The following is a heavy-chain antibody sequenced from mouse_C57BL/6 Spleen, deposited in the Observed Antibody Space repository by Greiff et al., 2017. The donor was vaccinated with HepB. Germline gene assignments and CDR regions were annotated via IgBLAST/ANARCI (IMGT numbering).Heavy chain of an antibody. CDR3: ARGRITGFAY. D-gene: IGHD2-4*01. CDR1: GFTFSSYA. V-gene: IGHV5-4*03. J-gene: IGHJ3*01. Sequence: EVKVVESGGGLVKPGGSLKLSCAASGFTFSSYAMSWVRQTPEKRLEWVATISDGGSYTYYPDNVKGRFTISRDNAKNNLYLQMSHLKSEDTAMYYCARGRITGFAYWGQGTLVTVSA. CDR2: ISDGGSYT.